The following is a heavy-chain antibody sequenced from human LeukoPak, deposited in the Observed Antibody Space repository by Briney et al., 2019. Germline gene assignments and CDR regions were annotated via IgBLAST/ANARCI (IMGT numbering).Heavy chain of an antibody. Sequence: GGSLRLSCAASGFTFSSYSMNWVRQAPGKGLEWVSSISSSSSYIYYADSVKGRFTISRDNAKNSLYLRMNSLRAEDTAVYYCARDFSMVRGPRGAFDIWGQGTMVTVSS. CDR2: ISSSSSYI. V-gene: IGHV3-21*01. CDR1: GFTFSSYS. CDR3: ARDFSMVRGPRGAFDI. J-gene: IGHJ3*02. D-gene: IGHD3-10*01.